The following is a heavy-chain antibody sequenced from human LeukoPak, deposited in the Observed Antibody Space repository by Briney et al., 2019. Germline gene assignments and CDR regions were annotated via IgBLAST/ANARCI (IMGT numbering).Heavy chain of an antibody. V-gene: IGHV3-23*01. CDR3: ASNGVVRAAIRFHFDY. CDR1: GFTFSSYA. CDR2: ISGSGGST. J-gene: IGHJ4*02. Sequence: GGPLRLSCAASGFTFSSYAMSWVRQAPGKGLEWVSAISGSGGSTYYADSVKGRFTISRDNSKNTLYLQMNSLRAEDTAVYYCASNGVVRAAIRFHFDYWGQGTLVTVSS. D-gene: IGHD2-2*02.